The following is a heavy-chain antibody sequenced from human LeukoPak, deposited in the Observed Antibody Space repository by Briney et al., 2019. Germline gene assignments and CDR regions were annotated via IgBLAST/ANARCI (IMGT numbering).Heavy chain of an antibody. D-gene: IGHD1-26*01. CDR2: IDRDGWST. Sequence: GGSLRLSCAASGFTLRSYWMHWVRQAPGKGLAWVSRIDRDGWSTSYADSVKGRLTISRDNAKNKLYLQMTSLRAENTAVYYCARVRVNSGSYHAADAFDVWGQGTMVTVSS. J-gene: IGHJ3*01. CDR1: GFTLRSYW. CDR3: ARVRVNSGSYHAADAFDV. V-gene: IGHV3-74*01.